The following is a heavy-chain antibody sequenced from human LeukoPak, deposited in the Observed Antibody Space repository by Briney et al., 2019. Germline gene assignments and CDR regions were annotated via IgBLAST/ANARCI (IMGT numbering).Heavy chain of an antibody. Sequence: GGSLRLSCAASGFTFRNYAMSWVRQAPGKGLEWVSLISGSGGSTDYADSVKGRFTISRDTSKNTLYLQVNSLRAEDTAVYYCANGGGVISYYFDYWGQGTPVTVSS. D-gene: IGHD3-10*01. J-gene: IGHJ4*02. CDR3: ANGGGVISYYFDY. CDR2: ISGSGGST. CDR1: GFTFRNYA. V-gene: IGHV3-23*01.